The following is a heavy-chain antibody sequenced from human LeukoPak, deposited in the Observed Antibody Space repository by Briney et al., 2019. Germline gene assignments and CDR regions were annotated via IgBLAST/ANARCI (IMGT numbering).Heavy chain of an antibody. V-gene: IGHV3-30*18. CDR3: AKSVVPAAYNYYYGMDV. Sequence: GGSLRLSCAASGFTFSSYGMHWVRQAPGKGLEWVAVILYDGSNKYYADSVKGRFTISRDNSKNTLYLQMNSLRAEDTAVYYCAKSVVPAAYNYYYGMDVWGQGTTVTVSS. D-gene: IGHD2-2*01. J-gene: IGHJ6*02. CDR2: ILYDGSNK. CDR1: GFTFSSYG.